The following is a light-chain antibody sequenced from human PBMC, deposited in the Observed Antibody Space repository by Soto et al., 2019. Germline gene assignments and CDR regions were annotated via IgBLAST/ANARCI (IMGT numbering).Light chain of an antibody. Sequence: DIQMTQSPSSVSASIGDTVTITCRASQDISTLLAWYQQKPGKAPKLLIYGASTLESGVPSRFSGRGSGTDFTLTISSLQPEDFASYFCHQADSFPLTFGGGTMVVSK. CDR1: QDISTL. CDR3: HQADSFPLT. J-gene: IGKJ4*01. CDR2: GAS. V-gene: IGKV1D-12*01.